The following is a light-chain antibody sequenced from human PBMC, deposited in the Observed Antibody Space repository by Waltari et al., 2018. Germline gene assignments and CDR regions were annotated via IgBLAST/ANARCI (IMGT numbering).Light chain of an antibody. CDR1: NSNIGSNT. V-gene: IGLV1-44*01. J-gene: IGLJ2*01. CDR2: NNN. CDR3: AGWHASLNGVV. Sequence: QSVLTQPPSASGTPGQRVTISCSGSNSNIGSNTVNWYQHLPGTAPKLLIYNNNQRPSGVPDRCSGSKSGTSAAPAISGLLSEDEADYYCAGWHASLNGVVFGGGTKLTVL.